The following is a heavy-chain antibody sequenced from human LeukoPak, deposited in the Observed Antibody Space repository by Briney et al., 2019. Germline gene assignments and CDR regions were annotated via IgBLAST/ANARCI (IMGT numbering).Heavy chain of an antibody. CDR3: ARGQWEWEPRESGNWFDP. CDR2: MNPNSGNT. V-gene: IGHV1-8*03. D-gene: IGHD1-26*01. J-gene: IGHJ5*02. Sequence: GASVKVSCKASGYTFTSYDINWVRQATGQGLEWMGWMNPNSGNTGYAQKFQGRVTITRNTSISTAYMELSSLRSEDTAVYYCARGQWEWEPRESGNWFDPWGQGTLVTVSS. CDR1: GYTFTSYD.